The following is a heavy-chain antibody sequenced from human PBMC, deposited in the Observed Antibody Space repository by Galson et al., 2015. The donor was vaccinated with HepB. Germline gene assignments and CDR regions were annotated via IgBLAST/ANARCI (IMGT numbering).Heavy chain of an antibody. V-gene: IGHV1-18*01. D-gene: IGHD3-9*01. CDR2: ISAYNGNT. CDR1: GYTFTSYG. Sequence: SVKVSCKASGYTFTSYGISWVRQAPGQGLEWMGWISAYNGNTNYAQKLQGRVTMTTDTSTSTAYMELRSLRSDDTAVYYCARDILTGYYTHNNWFDPWGQGTLVTVSS. J-gene: IGHJ5*02. CDR3: ARDILTGYYTHNNWFDP.